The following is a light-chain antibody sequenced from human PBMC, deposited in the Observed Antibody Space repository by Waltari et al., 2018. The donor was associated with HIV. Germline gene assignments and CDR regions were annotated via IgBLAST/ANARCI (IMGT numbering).Light chain of an antibody. Sequence: SVLTQPPSVSGAPGQSVSISCSGTASHIGPGLDVHWYRQSPGTAPKPVIFGDTVRPSGITDRFSGSRSLNSVSLDISGLRAEDAGDYYCQSYDISLTGLWVFGGGTKLTVL. V-gene: IGLV1-40*01. J-gene: IGLJ3*02. CDR2: GDT. CDR1: ASHIGPGLD. CDR3: QSYDISLTGLWV.